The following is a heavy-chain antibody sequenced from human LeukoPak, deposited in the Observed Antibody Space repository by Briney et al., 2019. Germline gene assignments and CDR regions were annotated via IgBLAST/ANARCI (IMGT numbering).Heavy chain of an antibody. V-gene: IGHV3-21*01. D-gene: IGHD4-17*01. CDR1: GFTFSSYS. Sequence: GGSLRLSCAASGFTFSSYSMNWVRQAPGKGLEWVSSISSSSSYIHYADSVKGRFTISRDNAKNSLYLQMNSLRAEDTAVYYCAAGRSGYDYGDYYFDYWGQGTLVTVSS. CDR2: ISSSSSYI. J-gene: IGHJ4*02. CDR3: AAGRSGYDYGDYYFDY.